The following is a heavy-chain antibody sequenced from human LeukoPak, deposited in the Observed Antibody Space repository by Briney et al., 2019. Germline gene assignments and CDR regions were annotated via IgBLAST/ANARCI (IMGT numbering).Heavy chain of an antibody. CDR3: ARVGELGHSSRAEGAFDI. CDR2: INPSGGST. Sequence: ASVKVSCKASGYTFTSYYMHWVRQAPGQGLEWMGIINPSGGSTSYAQKFQGRVTMIRDTSTSTVYMELSSLRSEDTAVYYCARVGELGHSSRAEGAFDIWGQGTMVTVSS. V-gene: IGHV1-46*01. J-gene: IGHJ3*02. D-gene: IGHD6-13*01. CDR1: GYTFTSYY.